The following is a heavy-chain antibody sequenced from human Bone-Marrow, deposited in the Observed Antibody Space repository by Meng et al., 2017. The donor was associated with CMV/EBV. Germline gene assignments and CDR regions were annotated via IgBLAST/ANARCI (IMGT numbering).Heavy chain of an antibody. V-gene: IGHV4-34*01. CDR1: GGSFSGYY. D-gene: IGHD4/OR15-4a*01. CDR2: INHSGST. J-gene: IGHJ6*02. CDR3: ARGGAPPSYYYYYYGMDV. Sequence: SETLSLTCAVHGGSFSGYYWSWIRQPPGKGLEWIGEINHSGSTNYNPSLKSRVTISVDTSKNQFSLKLSSVTAADTAVYYCARGGAPPSYYYYYYGMDVWGQGTTVTVSS.